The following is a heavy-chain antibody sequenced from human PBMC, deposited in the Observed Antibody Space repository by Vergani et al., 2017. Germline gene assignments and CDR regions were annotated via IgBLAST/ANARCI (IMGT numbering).Heavy chain of an antibody. D-gene: IGHD1-26*01. V-gene: IGHV3-7*03. CDR3: ARAIVWELPGAYFRH. CDR2: IKQDGSEK. Sequence: EVQLVESGGGLVQPGGSLRLSCAASGFTFSSYWMSWVRQAPGKGLEWVANIKQDGSEKYYVDSVKGRFTISRDNAKNSLYLQMNSLRAEDTAVDYCARAIVWELPGAYFRHWGQGTLVTVSS. CDR1: GFTFSSYW. J-gene: IGHJ1*01.